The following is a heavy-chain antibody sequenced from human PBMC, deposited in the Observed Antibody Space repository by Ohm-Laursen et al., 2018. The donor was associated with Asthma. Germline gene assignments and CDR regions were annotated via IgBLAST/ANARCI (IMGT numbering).Heavy chain of an antibody. CDR1: GYTFSRYS. J-gene: IGHJ5*02. D-gene: IGHD4-17*01. CDR2: ISTASTFI. Sequence: GSLRLSCTASGYTFSRYSIHWVRQVPGKGLEWVASISTASTFIYYADSVRGRFTTSRDNAKNSLYLQMNSLRAEDTAVYYCARDRGDYFWFDPWGQGTLVTVSS. CDR3: ARDRGDYFWFDP. V-gene: IGHV3-21*01.